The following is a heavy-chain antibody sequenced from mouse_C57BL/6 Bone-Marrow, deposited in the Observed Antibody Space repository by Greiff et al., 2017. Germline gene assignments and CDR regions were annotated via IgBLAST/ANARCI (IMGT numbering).Heavy chain of an antibody. CDR3: ARGGSSGPFAY. D-gene: IGHD3-2*02. Sequence: QVHVKQSGPELVKPGASVKISCKASGYAFSSSWMNWVKQRPGKGLEWIGRIYPGDGDTNYNGKVKGKATLTADKSSSTAYMQLSSLTSEDSSVYFCARGGSSGPFAYWGQGTLVTVSA. CDR2: IYPGDGDT. J-gene: IGHJ3*01. CDR1: GYAFSSSW. V-gene: IGHV1-82*01.